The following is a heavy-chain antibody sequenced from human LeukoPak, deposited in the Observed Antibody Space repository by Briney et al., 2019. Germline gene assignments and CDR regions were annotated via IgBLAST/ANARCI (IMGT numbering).Heavy chain of an antibody. J-gene: IGHJ4*02. CDR2: IYYSGNT. CDR1: GGSISSSAYY. Sequence: SETLSLTCTVSGGSISSSAYYWGWIRQPPGKGLEWIGSIYYSGNTYYNPSLKSRVTISVDTSKNQFSLTLSSVTAADTAVYYSARQSTAMGTFDYWGQGTLVPVSS. V-gene: IGHV4-39*01. CDR3: ARQSTAMGTFDY. D-gene: IGHD5-18*01.